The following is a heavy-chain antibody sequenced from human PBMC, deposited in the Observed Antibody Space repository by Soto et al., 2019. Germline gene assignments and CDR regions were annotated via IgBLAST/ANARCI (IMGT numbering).Heavy chain of an antibody. CDR3: ARSAHIVVVAAAITYGWFDP. J-gene: IGHJ5*02. Sequence: ASVKVSCKASGYTFTSYYMYWVRQAPGQGLEWMGIISPSDGSTTYAQKFQGRVTMTRDASTSTVYMQLSSLRSEDTAVYFCARSAHIVVVAAAITYGWFDPWGPGTLVTVSS. CDR2: ISPSDGST. CDR1: GYTFTSYY. V-gene: IGHV1-46*01. D-gene: IGHD2-2*02.